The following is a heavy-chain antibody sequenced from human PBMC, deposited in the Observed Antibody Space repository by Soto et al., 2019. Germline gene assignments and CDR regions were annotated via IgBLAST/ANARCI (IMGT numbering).Heavy chain of an antibody. CDR1: GYTFTSYA. CDR2: INAGNGNT. V-gene: IGHV1-3*01. D-gene: IGHD3-3*01. CDR3: ARDRPLRFLEFSGMDV. J-gene: IGHJ6*02. Sequence: ASVKVSCKASGYTFTSYAMHWVRQAPGQRLEWMGWINAGNGNTKYSQKFQGRVTITRDTSASTAYMELSSLRSEDTAVYYCARDRPLRFLEFSGMDVRGQGITVTVAS.